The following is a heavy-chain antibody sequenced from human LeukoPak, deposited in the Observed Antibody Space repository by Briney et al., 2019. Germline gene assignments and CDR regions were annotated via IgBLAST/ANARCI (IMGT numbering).Heavy chain of an antibody. CDR3: ARDHSVTTPSV. Sequence: SETLSLTCAVYGGSFSGYYWSWIRQPPGKGLEWIGEINHSGSTNYNPSLKSRVTISVDTSKNQFSLKLSSVTAADTAVYYCARDHSVTTPSVWGQGTLVTVSS. CDR2: INHSGST. J-gene: IGHJ4*02. V-gene: IGHV4-34*01. D-gene: IGHD4-17*01. CDR1: GGSFSGYY.